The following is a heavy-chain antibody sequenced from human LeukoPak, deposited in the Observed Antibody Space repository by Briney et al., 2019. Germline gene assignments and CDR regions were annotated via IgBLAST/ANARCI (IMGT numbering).Heavy chain of an antibody. CDR2: ISGSGGST. CDR3: AKSGQLAFGNDY. J-gene: IGHJ4*02. Sequence: GGSLRLSCAASGFTFSSYEMNWVRQAPGKGLEWVSAISGSGGSTYYADSVKCRFTISRDNSKNTLYLQMNSLRAEDTAVYYCAKSGQLAFGNDYWGQGTLVTVSS. D-gene: IGHD6-13*01. V-gene: IGHV3-23*01. CDR1: GFTFSSYE.